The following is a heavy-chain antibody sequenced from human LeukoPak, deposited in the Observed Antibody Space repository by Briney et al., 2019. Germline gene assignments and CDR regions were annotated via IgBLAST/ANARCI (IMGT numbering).Heavy chain of an antibody. CDR2: IYYSGST. D-gene: IGHD2-21*02. CDR1: GGSISSSSYY. Sequence: SQTLSLTCTVSGGSISSSSYYWGWIRQPPGKGLEWIGSIYYSGSTYYNPSLKSRVTISVDTSKNQFSLKLSSVTPADTAVYYCARNLPYCGGDCYSDYYYYGMDVWGQGTTVTVSS. V-gene: IGHV4-39*01. J-gene: IGHJ6*02. CDR3: ARNLPYCGGDCYSDYYYYGMDV.